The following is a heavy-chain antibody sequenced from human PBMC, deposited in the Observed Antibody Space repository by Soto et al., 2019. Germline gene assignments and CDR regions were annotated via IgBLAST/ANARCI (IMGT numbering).Heavy chain of an antibody. Sequence: EVELVQSGAEVKKSGESLKISCKGSGYSFSSYWIGWVRQMPGKGLEWMGIIYPGDSDTSYSPSFQGQVTISADKSISTAYVQWSSLKASDTAMYYCARQLEAAAGTSAFDIWGQGTMVTVSS. D-gene: IGHD6-13*01. CDR1: GYSFSSYW. V-gene: IGHV5-51*01. CDR2: IYPGDSDT. CDR3: ARQLEAAAGTSAFDI. J-gene: IGHJ3*02.